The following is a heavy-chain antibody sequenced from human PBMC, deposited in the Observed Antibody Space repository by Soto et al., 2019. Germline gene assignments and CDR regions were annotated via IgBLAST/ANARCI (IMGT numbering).Heavy chain of an antibody. Sequence: ASVKVSCKTSGDTFTNFCLSWVRQAPGQGLEWMGWIATYNSNKNYAQKFQGRLTLTTDTSTSTGYMELKSLEYDDTAVYYCARVLRGVVNWFDPWGQGTLVTVS. CDR1: GDTFTNFC. J-gene: IGHJ5*02. CDR3: ARVLRGVVNWFDP. D-gene: IGHD3-10*01. V-gene: IGHV1-18*01. CDR2: IATYNSNK.